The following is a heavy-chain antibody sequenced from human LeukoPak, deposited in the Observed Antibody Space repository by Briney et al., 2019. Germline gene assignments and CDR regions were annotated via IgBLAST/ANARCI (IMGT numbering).Heavy chain of an antibody. CDR1: GFTFSSYG. Sequence: HPGGSLRLSCAASGFTFSSYGMHWVRQAPGKGLEWVAVISYDGSNKYYADSVKGRFTISRDNSKNTLYLQMNSLRAEDTAVYYCAKVWDDSSGYYGVLAFDIWGQGTMVTVSS. CDR2: ISYDGSNK. V-gene: IGHV3-30*18. J-gene: IGHJ3*02. D-gene: IGHD3-22*01. CDR3: AKVWDDSSGYYGVLAFDI.